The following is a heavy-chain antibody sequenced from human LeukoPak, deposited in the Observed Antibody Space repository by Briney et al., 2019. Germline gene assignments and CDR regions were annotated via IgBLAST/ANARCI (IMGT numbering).Heavy chain of an antibody. CDR2: IKQDGSEK. CDR1: GFTFSSYW. Sequence: GGSLRLSCAASGFTFSSYWMSWVRQAPGKGLEWVANIKQDGSEKYYVDSVKGRFTISRDNAKNSLYLQMNSLRAEDTAVYYCAREGYCYDSSGYYFDYWGQGTLVTVSS. J-gene: IGHJ4*02. CDR3: AREGYCYDSSGYYFDY. D-gene: IGHD3-22*01. V-gene: IGHV3-7*01.